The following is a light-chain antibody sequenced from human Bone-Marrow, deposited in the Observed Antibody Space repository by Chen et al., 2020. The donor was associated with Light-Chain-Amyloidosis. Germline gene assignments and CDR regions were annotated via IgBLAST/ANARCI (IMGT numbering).Light chain of an antibody. V-gene: IGLV3-25*03. CDR3: QSADSSGTYEVI. CDR2: RDT. J-gene: IGLJ2*01. CDR1: DLPTKY. Sequence: SYELPQPPSVSVSPGQTARITCSGDDLPTKYAYWYHQKPGQAPVLVIPRDTERPSGISERFSGSSSGTTATLTISRVQAEDETDYHCQSADSSGTYEVIFCGGTKLTVL.